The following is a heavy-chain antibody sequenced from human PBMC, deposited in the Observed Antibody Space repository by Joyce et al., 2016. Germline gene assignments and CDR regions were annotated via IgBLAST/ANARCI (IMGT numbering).Heavy chain of an antibody. V-gene: IGHV5-51*01. J-gene: IGHJ4*02. CDR3: ARSAVRGTLSPFFDY. CDR2: INPEDSDT. Sequence: EVQLVQSGGKVKKPGESLKISCKGVGYSFTSYWLGWVRQMPGKGLELMGIINPEDSDTRYSPSCQGQVTISVDRSIKTAHLRWGSLRASDTAIYYCARSAVRGTLSPFFDYWGQGSLVTVSS. D-gene: IGHD3-16*01. CDR1: GYSFTSYW.